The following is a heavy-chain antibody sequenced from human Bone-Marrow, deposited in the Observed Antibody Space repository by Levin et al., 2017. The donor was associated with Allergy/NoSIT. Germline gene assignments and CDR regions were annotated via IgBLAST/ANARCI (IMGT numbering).Heavy chain of an antibody. CDR1: GFMFTSYW. V-gene: IGHV3-7*01. CDR3: ARVPLNPYDLTGYYYERALGYFDF. Sequence: GESLKISCAASGFMFTSYWMSWVRQAPGRGLEWVANIKPDGSEKNYVDSVKGRFTISRDNAKDSLHLQMNGLRAEDTAVYYCARVPLNPYDLTGYYYERALGYFDFWGQGTLVTVSS. D-gene: IGHD3-22*01. CDR2: IKPDGSEK. J-gene: IGHJ4*02.